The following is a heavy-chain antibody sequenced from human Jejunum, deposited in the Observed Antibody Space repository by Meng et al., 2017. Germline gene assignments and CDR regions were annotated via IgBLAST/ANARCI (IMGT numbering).Heavy chain of an antibody. V-gene: IGHV4-4*02. D-gene: IGHD5-18*01. CDR2: IYHSGST. Sequence: QVQLQHSGPGLLKPSDTLSLTCAVSGGSTSSVYWWTWVRQSPGKGLEWIGEIYHSGSTNYNPSLKSRVTISVDKSKNQFSLKLTSVTAADTAVYYCARGGYYSFDYWGQGTLVTVSS. CDR1: GGSTSSVYW. J-gene: IGHJ4*02. CDR3: ARGGYYSFDY.